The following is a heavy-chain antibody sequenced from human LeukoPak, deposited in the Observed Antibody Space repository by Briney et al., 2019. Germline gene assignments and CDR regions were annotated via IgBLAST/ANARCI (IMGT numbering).Heavy chain of an antibody. Sequence: GASVKVSCKASGYTFTGYYMHWVRQAPGQGLEWMGWINPNSGGTNYAQKFQGRVTMTRDTSISTAYMELSRLRSDDTAVYYCARDGSDTAMVDYYYYMDVWGKGTTVTVSS. CDR3: ARDGSDTAMVDYYYYMDV. V-gene: IGHV1-2*02. D-gene: IGHD5-18*01. CDR1: GYTFTGYY. CDR2: INPNSGGT. J-gene: IGHJ6*03.